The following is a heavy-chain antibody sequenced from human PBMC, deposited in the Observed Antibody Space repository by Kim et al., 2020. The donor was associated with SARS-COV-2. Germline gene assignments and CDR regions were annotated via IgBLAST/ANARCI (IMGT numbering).Heavy chain of an antibody. J-gene: IGHJ4*02. CDR2: VNNGGNA. CDR1: GFTFGRYA. CDR3: AKDHHSSGWPTFDY. V-gene: IGHV3-23*01. D-gene: IGHD6-19*01. Sequence: GGSLRLSCVASGFTFGRYAMSWVRQAPGKEPEWIASVNNGGNAYYADSVQGRFIVSRDNSANTLSLQMNNLRGEDTARYYCAKDHHSSGWPTFDYWGLGTLVSVS.